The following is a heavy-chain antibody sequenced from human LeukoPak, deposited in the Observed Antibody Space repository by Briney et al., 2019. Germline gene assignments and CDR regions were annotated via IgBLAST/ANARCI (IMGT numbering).Heavy chain of an antibody. Sequence: SETLSLTCTVSGGSISSYYWSWIRQPPGKGLEWIGYIYYSGSTNYNPSLKSRVTISVDTSKNQFSLKLSSVTAADTAVYYCARGDYGEPFDYWGRGTLVTVSS. J-gene: IGHJ4*02. CDR3: ARGDYGEPFDY. D-gene: IGHD4-17*01. CDR2: IYYSGST. CDR1: GGSISSYY. V-gene: IGHV4-59*01.